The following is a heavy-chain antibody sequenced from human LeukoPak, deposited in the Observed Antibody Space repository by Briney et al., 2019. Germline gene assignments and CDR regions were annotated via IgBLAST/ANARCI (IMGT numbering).Heavy chain of an antibody. CDR1: GYTFTSYY. J-gene: IGHJ4*02. CDR3: ARAYYYDSSGYTIDY. Sequence: ASVKVSCKASGYTFTSYYMHWVRQAPGQGLEWMGIINPSGGSTSYAQKFQGRVTMTRGTSTSTVYMELSSLRSEDTAVYYCARAYYYDSSGYTIDYWGQGTLVTVSS. V-gene: IGHV1-46*01. CDR2: INPSGGST. D-gene: IGHD3-22*01.